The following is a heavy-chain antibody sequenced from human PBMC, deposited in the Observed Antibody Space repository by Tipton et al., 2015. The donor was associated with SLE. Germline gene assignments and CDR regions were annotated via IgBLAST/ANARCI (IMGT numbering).Heavy chain of an antibody. Sequence: LRLSCAASGFTFSNYAMSWIRQPPGKGLEWIGEINHSGSTNYNPSLKSRVTISVDTSKNQFSLKLSSVTAADTAVYYCARDSSGGAFDIWGQGTMVTVSS. CDR1: GFTFSNYA. J-gene: IGHJ3*02. CDR3: ARDSSGGAFDI. V-gene: IGHV4-34*01. D-gene: IGHD6-19*01. CDR2: INHSGST.